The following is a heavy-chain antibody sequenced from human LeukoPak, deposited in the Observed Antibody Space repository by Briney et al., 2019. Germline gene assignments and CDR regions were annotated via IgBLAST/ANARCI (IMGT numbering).Heavy chain of an antibody. CDR2: INHSGST. Sequence: SETLSLTCAVYGGSFSGYYWSWIRQPPGKGLEWIGEINHSGSTNYNPSLKSRVTISVDTSKNQFSLKLSSVIAADTAVYYCARLAPYYYDSSGYLDYWGQGTLVTVSS. D-gene: IGHD3-22*01. J-gene: IGHJ4*02. V-gene: IGHV4-34*01. CDR3: ARLAPYYYDSSGYLDY. CDR1: GGSFSGYY.